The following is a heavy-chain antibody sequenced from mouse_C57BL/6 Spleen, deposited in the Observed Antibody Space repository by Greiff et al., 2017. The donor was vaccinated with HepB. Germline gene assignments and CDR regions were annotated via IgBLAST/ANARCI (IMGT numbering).Heavy chain of an antibody. CDR2: INYDGSST. CDR3: ARIGTSLDY. J-gene: IGHJ2*01. D-gene: IGHD4-1*01. CDR1: GFTFSDYY. Sequence: EVQLVESEGGLVQPGSSMKLSCTASGFTFSDYYMAWVRQVPEKGLEWVANINYDGSSTYYLDSLKSRFIISRDNAKNILYLQMSSLKSEDTATYYCARIGTSLDYWGQGTTLTVSS. V-gene: IGHV5-16*01.